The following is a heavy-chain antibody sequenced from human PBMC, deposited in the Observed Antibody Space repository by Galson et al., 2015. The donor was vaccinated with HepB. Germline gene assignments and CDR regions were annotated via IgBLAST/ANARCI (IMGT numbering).Heavy chain of an antibody. D-gene: IGHD3-3*01. V-gene: IGHV3-21*01. Sequence: SLRLSCAASGFTFSSYSMNRVRQAPGKGLEWVSSISSSSSYIYYADSVKGRFTISRDNAKNSLYLQMNSLRAEDTAVYYCARDLVGQASQYYDFWSGYHPAYYGMDVWGQGTTVTVSS. CDR1: GFTFSSYS. J-gene: IGHJ6*02. CDR2: ISSSSSYI. CDR3: ARDLVGQASQYYDFWSGYHPAYYGMDV.